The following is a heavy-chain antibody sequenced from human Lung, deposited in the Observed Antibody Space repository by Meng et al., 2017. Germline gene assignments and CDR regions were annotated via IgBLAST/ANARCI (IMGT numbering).Heavy chain of an antibody. CDR3: ARQGGRFSPNL. D-gene: IGHD3-3*01. J-gene: IGHJ4*02. Sequence: QLQLQESGSGLVKPSETLSLTCTVSGGSITSGSYYWGWIRQPPEKGLEWIGNIYYSGSTFYNPSLKSRVPMSVDTSKNQFSLRLNSVTAADTAVYYCARQGGRFSPNLWGQGTLVTVSS. CDR2: IYYSGST. CDR1: GGSITSGSYY. V-gene: IGHV4-39*01.